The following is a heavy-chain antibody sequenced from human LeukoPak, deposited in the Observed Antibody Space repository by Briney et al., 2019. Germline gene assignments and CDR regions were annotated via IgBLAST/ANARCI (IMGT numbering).Heavy chain of an antibody. J-gene: IGHJ4*02. Sequence: PSETLSLTCTVSGGSMTSSSHYWGWIRQPPGKGLEWIGIMSYSGTTYYSPSLKSRVTMSVDTSKNQFSLKLSSVTAADTAVYYCARDGLVGGFDYWGQGTLVTVSS. CDR1: GGSMTSSSHY. V-gene: IGHV4-39*07. CDR3: ARDGLVGGFDY. D-gene: IGHD1-26*01. CDR2: MSYSGTT.